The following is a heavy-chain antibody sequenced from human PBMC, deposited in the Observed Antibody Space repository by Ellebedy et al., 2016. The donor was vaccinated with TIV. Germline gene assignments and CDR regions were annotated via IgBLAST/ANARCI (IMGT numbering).Heavy chain of an antibody. J-gene: IGHJ4*02. V-gene: IGHV1-2*02. CDR1: GYTFTGSY. CDR2: INPNSGGS. CDR3: AILQWQGYYFDY. D-gene: IGHD4-11*01. Sequence: ASVKVSCKASGYTFTGSYIHWVRQAPGQGPEWMGWINPNSGGSHYAQQFQGRVTMTRDTSINTAYMELSRLRSDDTAVYYCAILQWQGYYFDYWGQGTLVTVFS.